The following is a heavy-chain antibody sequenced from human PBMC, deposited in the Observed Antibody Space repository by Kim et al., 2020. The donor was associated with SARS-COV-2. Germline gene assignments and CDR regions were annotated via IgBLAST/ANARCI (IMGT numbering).Heavy chain of an antibody. Sequence: YADSVKGRFTISRDNAKNSLYLQMNSLRAEDTALYYCAKGLWIQLESLDYWGQGTLVTVSS. D-gene: IGHD5-18*01. J-gene: IGHJ4*02. V-gene: IGHV3-9*01. CDR3: AKGLWIQLESLDY.